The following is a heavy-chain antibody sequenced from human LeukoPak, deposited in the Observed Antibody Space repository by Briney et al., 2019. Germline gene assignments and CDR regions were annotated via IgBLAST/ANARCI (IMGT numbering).Heavy chain of an antibody. CDR1: GYSISSGYY. D-gene: IGHD3-9*01. CDR3: ARRGQFDDY. V-gene: IGHV4-38-2*02. J-gene: IGHJ4*02. CDR2: IYHSGST. Sequence: SETLSLTCTVSGYSISSGYYWGWIRQPPGKGLEWIGSIYHSGSTYYNPSLKSRVTMSVDTSKNQFSLKLSSVTAADTAVYYCARRGQFDDYWGQGTLVTVSS.